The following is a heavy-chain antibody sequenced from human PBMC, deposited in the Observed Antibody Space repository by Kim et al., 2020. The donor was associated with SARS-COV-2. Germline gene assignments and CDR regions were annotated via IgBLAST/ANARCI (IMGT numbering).Heavy chain of an antibody. CDR1: GFTFDDYT. CDR2: ISWDGGST. D-gene: IGHD4-17*01. Sequence: GGSLKLSCAASGFTFDDYTMHWVRQAPGKGLEWVSLISWDGGSTYYADSVKGRFTISRDNSKNSLYLQMNSLRTEDTALYYCATSYGGNSGMDVWGQGTT. V-gene: IGHV3-43*01. CDR3: ATSYGGNSGMDV. J-gene: IGHJ6*02.